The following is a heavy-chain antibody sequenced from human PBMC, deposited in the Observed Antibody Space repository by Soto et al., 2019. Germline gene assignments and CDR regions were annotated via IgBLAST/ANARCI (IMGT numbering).Heavy chain of an antibody. V-gene: IGHV2-70*01. D-gene: IGHD6-6*01. Sequence: SGPTLVNPTQTLTLTCTFSGFSLSTSGMCVSWIRQPPEKALEWLALIDWDDDKYYSTSLKTRLTISKDTPKNQVVLTMTNMDPVDTATYYCARMIAARPDEGYDYYYYYGMDVWGQGTTVTVSS. CDR3: ARMIAARPDEGYDYYYYYGMDV. CDR1: GFSLSTSGMC. J-gene: IGHJ6*02. CDR2: IDWDDDK.